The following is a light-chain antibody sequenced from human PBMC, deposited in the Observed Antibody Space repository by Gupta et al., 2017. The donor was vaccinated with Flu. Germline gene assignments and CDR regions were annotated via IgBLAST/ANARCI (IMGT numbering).Light chain of an antibody. CDR3: CSYAGSPYV. Sequence: QSALTQPRSVSGSPGQSVTISCTGTSSDVGGYNYVSWYQQHPGKHPKLMIYDVSKRPAGVPDRFSGYKSGNTASLTISGLQAEDEADYYCCSYAGSPYVFGTGTKVTVL. CDR2: DVS. V-gene: IGLV2-11*01. CDR1: SSDVGGYNY. J-gene: IGLJ1*01.